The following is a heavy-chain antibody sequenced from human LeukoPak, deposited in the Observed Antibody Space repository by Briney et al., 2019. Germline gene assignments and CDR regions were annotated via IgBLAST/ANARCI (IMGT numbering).Heavy chain of an antibody. CDR3: ATPAVDWGDGNFAY. CDR2: IKSKTDGGTT. J-gene: IGHJ4*02. D-gene: IGHD3/OR15-3a*01. CDR1: GFTFSSSGFTFSNAW. Sequence: GGSLRLSCAASGFTFSSSGFTFSNAWMSWVRQAPGKGLEWVGRIKSKTDGGTTDYAAPVEGRFTISRDDSSTTLYLQMNSLKLEYSAVYFCATPAVDWGDGNFAYWGQGSLVTVSS. V-gene: IGHV3-15*01.